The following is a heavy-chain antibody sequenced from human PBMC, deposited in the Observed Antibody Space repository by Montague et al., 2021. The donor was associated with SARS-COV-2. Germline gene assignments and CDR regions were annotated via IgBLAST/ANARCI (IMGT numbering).Heavy chain of an antibody. CDR2: IYWGDDK. CDR1: GFSLSTSGVG. J-gene: IGHJ3*02. Sequence: PALGKPTQTLTLTCTFSGFSLSTSGVGVGWIRQPPGKALEWLALIYWGDDKRYSPSLKSRLTITKDTSKNQVVLTMTNMDPVDTATYYCAHRRGLLLSDAFDIWGQGTMVTVSS. CDR3: AHRRGLLLSDAFDI. V-gene: IGHV2-5*02. D-gene: IGHD1-26*01.